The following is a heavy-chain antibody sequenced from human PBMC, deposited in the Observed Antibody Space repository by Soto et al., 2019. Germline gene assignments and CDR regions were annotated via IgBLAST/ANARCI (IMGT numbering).Heavy chain of an antibody. J-gene: IGHJ6*02. CDR2: IIPHFGPA. D-gene: IGHD3-9*01. Sequence: QVQLVQSGAEVKKPGSSVKVSCKASGDSFNNDGVNWVRQAPGQGLEWVGGIIPHFGPAKYPQKLQGRATITADTPTNTVFMELLILTSDDTAIYYGARGALLDWHNYFALDVWGQGTSVTVSS. CDR3: ARGALLDWHNYFALDV. V-gene: IGHV1-69*06. CDR1: GDSFNNDG.